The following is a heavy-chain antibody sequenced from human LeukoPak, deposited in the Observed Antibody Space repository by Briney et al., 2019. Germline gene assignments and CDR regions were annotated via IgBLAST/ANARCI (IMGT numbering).Heavy chain of an antibody. CDR1: EFTFSSYA. J-gene: IGHJ5*02. CDR2: ISASGGST. V-gene: IGHV3-23*01. Sequence: GGSLRLSCAASEFTFSSYAMQWVRQAPGKGLEWVSGISASGGSTSYADSVKGRFTISRDNSKNTLYLQMNSLRAEDTAVYYCAKDSGRYCSSTSCLVDTAMINWFDPWGQGTLVTVSS. CDR3: AKDSGRYCSSTSCLVDTAMINWFDP. D-gene: IGHD2-2*01.